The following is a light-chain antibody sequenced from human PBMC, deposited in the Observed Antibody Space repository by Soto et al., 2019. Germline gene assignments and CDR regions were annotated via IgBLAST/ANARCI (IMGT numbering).Light chain of an antibody. V-gene: IGKV1-9*01. Sequence: DIQLTQSPSFLSASVGDRVTITCRASQGVSSYLAWYQQKPGKAPKLLIYAASTLLSGVPSRFSGRGSGTEFTLTLSSLQPEDFATYYCQQVNSYPWTFGQGTKVEIK. J-gene: IGKJ1*01. CDR2: AAS. CDR1: QGVSSY. CDR3: QQVNSYPWT.